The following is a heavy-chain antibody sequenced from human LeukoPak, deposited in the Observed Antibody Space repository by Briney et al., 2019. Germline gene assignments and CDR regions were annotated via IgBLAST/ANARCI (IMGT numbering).Heavy chain of an antibody. D-gene: IGHD3-10*01. V-gene: IGHV3-21*01. J-gene: IGHJ5*02. Sequence: GGSLRLSCAASGFTFSSYSMNWVRQAPGKGLEWVSSISSSSSYIYYADSVKGRFTISRDNAKNSLYLQMNSLRAEDAAVYYCARDLLWFGELFSGVWFDPWGQGTLVTVSS. CDR3: ARDLLWFGELFSGVWFDP. CDR2: ISSSSSYI. CDR1: GFTFSSYS.